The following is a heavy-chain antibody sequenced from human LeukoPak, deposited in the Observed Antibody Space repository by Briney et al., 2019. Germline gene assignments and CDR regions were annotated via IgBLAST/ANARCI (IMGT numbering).Heavy chain of an antibody. CDR3: ARVFLWSGNPLGY. D-gene: IGHD3-3*01. CDR1: GFTFNSYA. V-gene: IGHV3-74*01. J-gene: IGHJ4*02. Sequence: GGSLRLSCAASGFTFNSYAMSWVRQAPEKGLVWVSRINSDGMSTSYADSVKGRFTISRDNAKNTLYLQMNSLRAQDTAVYYCARVFLWSGNPLGYWGQGTLVTVSS. CDR2: INSDGMST.